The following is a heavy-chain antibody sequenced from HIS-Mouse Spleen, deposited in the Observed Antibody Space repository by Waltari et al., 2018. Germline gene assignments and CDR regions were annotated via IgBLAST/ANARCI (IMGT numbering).Heavy chain of an antibody. CDR3: ARGPEDQLGRKDY. Sequence: QVQLVQSGAEVKKPGASVKVSCKASGYTFTGYYMHWVRQAPGQGLEWMGWINPKSGGKNYAQKLQGRVTMTRDTSISTAYMELSRLRSDYTAVYYCARGPEDQLGRKDYWGQGTLVTVSS. CDR2: INPKSGGK. D-gene: IGHD1-26*01. CDR1: GYTFTGYY. J-gene: IGHJ4*02. V-gene: IGHV1-2*02.